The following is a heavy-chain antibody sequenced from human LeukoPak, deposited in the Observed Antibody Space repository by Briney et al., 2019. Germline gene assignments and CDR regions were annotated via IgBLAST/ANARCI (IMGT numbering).Heavy chain of an antibody. CDR3: ARGRGGRIQLLSNWFDP. J-gene: IGHJ5*02. CDR1: GYTFTSYD. CDR2: MNPNSGNT. Sequence: GASVKVSCKASGYTFTSYDINWVRQATGQGLEWMGWMNPNSGNTGYAQKFQGRVTITRNTSISTAYMELSSLRSEDTAVYYCARGRGGRIQLLSNWFDPWGQGTLVTVSS. V-gene: IGHV1-8*03. D-gene: IGHD2-2*01.